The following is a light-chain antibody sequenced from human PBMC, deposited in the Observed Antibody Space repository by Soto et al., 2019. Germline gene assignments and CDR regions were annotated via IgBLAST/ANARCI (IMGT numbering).Light chain of an antibody. CDR3: QQRDICPLS. J-gene: IGKJ4*01. V-gene: IGKV3-11*01. CDR1: QSVGNH. Sequence: EIVLTQSPTTLSLSPGERAILSCRASQSVGNHLAWYQQKAGQAPRLLIYDASNRATGVPARFSGRGSATYFTLTISCLERDDFAVYYCQQRDICPLSFGGGTKVEIK. CDR2: DAS.